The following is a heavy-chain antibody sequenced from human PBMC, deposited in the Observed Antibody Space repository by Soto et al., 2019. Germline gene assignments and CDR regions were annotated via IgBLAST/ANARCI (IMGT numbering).Heavy chain of an antibody. J-gene: IGHJ6*02. Sequence: SVKVSCKASGGTFSSYAISWVRQAPGQGLEWMGGIIPIFGTANYAQKFQGRVTITADESASTAYMELSSLRSEDTAVYYCARGVGVVVPAASYGMDVWGQGTTVTVSS. CDR3: ARGVGVVVPAASYGMDV. V-gene: IGHV1-69*13. CDR2: IIPIFGTA. D-gene: IGHD2-2*01. CDR1: GGTFSSYA.